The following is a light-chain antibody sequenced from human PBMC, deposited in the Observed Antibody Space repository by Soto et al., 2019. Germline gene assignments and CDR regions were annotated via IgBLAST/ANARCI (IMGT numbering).Light chain of an antibody. CDR1: SSDVGGYNY. CDR3: SSYTSSSSVV. J-gene: IGLJ2*01. Sequence: QSALTQPASVSGSPGQSITISCTGTSSDVGGYNYVSWYQQHPSKAPKLMIYDVSNRPSGVSNRFSGSKSGNTASLTISGLQAEDEADYYCSSYTSSSSVVFGGWTKLTVL. V-gene: IGLV2-14*01. CDR2: DVS.